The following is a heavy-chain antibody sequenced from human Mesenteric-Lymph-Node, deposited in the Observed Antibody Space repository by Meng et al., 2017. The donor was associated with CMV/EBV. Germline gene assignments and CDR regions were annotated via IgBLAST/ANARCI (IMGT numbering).Heavy chain of an antibody. Sequence: SETLSLTCAVYGGSFSGYYWSWIRQPPGKGLEWIGEINHSGSTNYNPSLKSRVTFSVDTSKNQFSLKLSSVTAADTAVYYCARDRGQNEYSGSYFDSWGQGTLVTVSS. D-gene: IGHD1-26*01. CDR2: INHSGST. CDR3: ARDRGQNEYSGSYFDS. V-gene: IGHV4-34*01. CDR1: GGSFSGYY. J-gene: IGHJ4*02.